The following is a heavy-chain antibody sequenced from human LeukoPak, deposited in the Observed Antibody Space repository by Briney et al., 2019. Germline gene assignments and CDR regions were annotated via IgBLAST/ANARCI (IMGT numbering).Heavy chain of an antibody. D-gene: IGHD6-19*01. Sequence: PSVTLSLTCAVSGGSISSSSYYWGWIRQSPGKGLEWIGSIYYSGSTYYNPSLKSRVTISVDTSKNQFSLKLSSVTAADTAVYYCARQGTCGWYAVYFDYWGQGTLVTVSS. J-gene: IGHJ4*02. V-gene: IGHV4-39*01. CDR1: GGSISSSSYY. CDR3: ARQGTCGWYAVYFDY. CDR2: IYYSGST.